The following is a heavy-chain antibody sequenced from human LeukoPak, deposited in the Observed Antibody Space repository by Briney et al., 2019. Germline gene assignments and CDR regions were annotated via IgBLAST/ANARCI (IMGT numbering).Heavy chain of an antibody. CDR1: GYTFTSYG. Sequence: WASVKVSCKASGYTFTSYGISWVRQAPGQGLEWMGWISAYNGNTNYAQKLQGRVTMTTDTSTSTAYMELRSLRSDDTAVYYCARLPVTELDYYYYYMDVWGKGTTVTVSS. D-gene: IGHD4-17*01. J-gene: IGHJ6*03. CDR3: ARLPVTELDYYYYYMDV. CDR2: ISAYNGNT. V-gene: IGHV1-18*01.